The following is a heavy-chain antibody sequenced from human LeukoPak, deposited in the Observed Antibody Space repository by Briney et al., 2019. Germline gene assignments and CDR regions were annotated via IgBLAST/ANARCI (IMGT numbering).Heavy chain of an antibody. J-gene: IGHJ4*02. V-gene: IGHV4-34*01. CDR3: ARTKSGWYYSDY. Sequence: SETLSLTCAVYGGSFSGFYWSWIRQSPGKGLEWIGEINHSGSTNYNPSLKSRVTISVDTSKNQFSLNLSSVTAADTAVYYCARTKSGWYYSDYWGQGTLVSVSS. CDR1: GGSFSGFY. D-gene: IGHD6-19*01. CDR2: INHSGST.